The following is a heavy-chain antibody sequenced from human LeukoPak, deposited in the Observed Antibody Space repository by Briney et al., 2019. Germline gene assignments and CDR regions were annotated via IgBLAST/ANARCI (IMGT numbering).Heavy chain of an antibody. Sequence: GGSLRLSCAASGFTFSSYAMSWVRQAPGKGLEWVSAVSGSGGSTYYADSVKGRFTISRDNSKNTLYLQMNSLRAEDTAVYYCAKDPQYYYDSSGSWYFDLWGRGTLVTVSS. CDR1: GFTFSSYA. CDR3: AKDPQYYYDSSGSWYFDL. V-gene: IGHV3-23*01. D-gene: IGHD3-22*01. CDR2: VSGSGGST. J-gene: IGHJ2*01.